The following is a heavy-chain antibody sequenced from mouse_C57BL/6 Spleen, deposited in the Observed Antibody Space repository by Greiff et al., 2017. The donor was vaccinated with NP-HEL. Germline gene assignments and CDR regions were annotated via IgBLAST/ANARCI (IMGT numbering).Heavy chain of an antibody. CDR1: GFSLTSYG. J-gene: IGHJ4*01. D-gene: IGHD4-1*01. CDR3: AKGSGTRDYYAMDY. Sequence: VQLQQSGPGLVQPSQSLSITCTVSGFSLTSYGVHWVRQSPGKGLEWLGVIWRGGSTDYNAAFMSRLSITKDNSKSQVFFKMNSLQADDTAIYYCAKGSGTRDYYAMDYWGQGTSVTVSS. CDR2: IWRGGST. V-gene: IGHV2-5*01.